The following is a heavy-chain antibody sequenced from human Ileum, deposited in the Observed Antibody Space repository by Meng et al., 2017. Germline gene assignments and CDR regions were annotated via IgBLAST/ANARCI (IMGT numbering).Heavy chain of an antibody. CDR2: INHSGST. V-gene: IGHV4-34*01. Sequence: QVQLHEWGAGLLKPSATLSLTCAVHGGSFIGSYCSWIRQPPGKGLAWIGEINHSGSTNYNPSLKSRVTISVDTSKNQFSLKLSSVTAADTAVYYCARGGPWFDPWGQGTLVTVSS. CDR3: ARGGPWFDP. J-gene: IGHJ5*02. CDR1: GGSFIGSY.